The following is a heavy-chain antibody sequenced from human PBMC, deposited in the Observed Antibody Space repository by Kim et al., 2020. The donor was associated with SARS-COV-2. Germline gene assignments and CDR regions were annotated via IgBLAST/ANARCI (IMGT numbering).Heavy chain of an antibody. V-gene: IGHV4-39*01. Sequence: SETLSLTCTVSGGSISSSSYYWGWIRQPPGKGLEWIGSIYYSGSTYYNPSLKSRVTISVDTSKNQFSLKLSSVTAADTAVYYCARTSYHFLFWGQGTLVTVSS. CDR3: ARTSYHFLF. CDR2: IYYSGST. D-gene: IGHD1-26*01. J-gene: IGHJ4*02. CDR1: GGSISSSSYY.